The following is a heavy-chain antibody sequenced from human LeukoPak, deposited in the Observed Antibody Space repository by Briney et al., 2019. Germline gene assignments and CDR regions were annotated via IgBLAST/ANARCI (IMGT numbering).Heavy chain of an antibody. CDR3: AKDFSSARQGCFDC. V-gene: IGHV3-30*02. CDR1: GFTFSSYG. J-gene: IGHJ4*02. Sequence: PGGSLRLSCAASGFTFSSYGMHWVRQAPGKGLEWVAFIRYDGSNKYYADSVKGRFTISRDNSKNTLYLQMNSLRTEDTAVYYCAKDFSSARQGCFDCWGQGTLVTVSS. D-gene: IGHD6-6*01. CDR2: IRYDGSNK.